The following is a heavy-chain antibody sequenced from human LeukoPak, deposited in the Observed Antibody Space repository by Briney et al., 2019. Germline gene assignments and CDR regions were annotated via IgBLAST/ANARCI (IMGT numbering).Heavy chain of an antibody. CDR1: GCTFRTYW. D-gene: IGHD2-21*02. J-gene: IGHJ5*02. V-gene: IGHV3-74*01. Sequence: GGSLRLSCVASGCTFRTYWMHWVRHAPGKGLEWLSRINPDGSSTTYADSVKGRFIISRDNAKNMLYLQINSLIVEDTAIYYCARGGKLEPTALASWGQGSPVVVSS. CDR3: ARGGKLEPTALAS. CDR2: INPDGSST.